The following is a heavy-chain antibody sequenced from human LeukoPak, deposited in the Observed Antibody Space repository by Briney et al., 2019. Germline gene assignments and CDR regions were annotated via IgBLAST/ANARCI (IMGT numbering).Heavy chain of an antibody. D-gene: IGHD2-2*01. CDR2: IIPSGGGT. J-gene: IGHJ5*02. Sequence: ASLKVSCKASGYTFTSYYVHWVRQAPGQGLEWMGIIIPSGGGTNYAQKFQGRVTMTRDTSTSTVFMELSSLGSEDTAVYYCARDGDIVVVPAAIFDPWGQGTLVTVSS. V-gene: IGHV1-46*01. CDR1: GYTFTSYY. CDR3: ARDGDIVVVPAAIFDP.